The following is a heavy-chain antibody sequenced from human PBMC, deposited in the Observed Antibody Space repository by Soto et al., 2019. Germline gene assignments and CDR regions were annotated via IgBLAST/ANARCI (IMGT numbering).Heavy chain of an antibody. J-gene: IGHJ4*02. Sequence: ASVKVSCKASGYTFTSYGISWVRQAPGQGLEWMGWISAYNGNTNYAQKLQGRVTMTTDTSTSTAYMELRSLRSDDTAVYYCARHLVTIIRGAYSRYLDYWDQGTLVTGSS. CDR3: ARHLVTIIRGAYSRYLDY. CDR2: ISAYNGNT. V-gene: IGHV1-18*01. D-gene: IGHD3-10*01. CDR1: GYTFTSYG.